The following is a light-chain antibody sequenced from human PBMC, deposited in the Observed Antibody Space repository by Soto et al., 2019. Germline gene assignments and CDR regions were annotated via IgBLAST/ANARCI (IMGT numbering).Light chain of an antibody. V-gene: IGKV2-28*01. CDR2: LGS. Sequence: DIVLTQSPRAPPVIPGEPASISCRSSQSLLHTNGYNYLDWYLQRPGHSPQLLIYLGSNRASGVPDRFSGSGSGTEYTLKISRVEAEDVGVYYCLQALQSLTFGQGTRLEIK. CDR1: QSLLHTNGYNY. J-gene: IGKJ5*01. CDR3: LQALQSLT.